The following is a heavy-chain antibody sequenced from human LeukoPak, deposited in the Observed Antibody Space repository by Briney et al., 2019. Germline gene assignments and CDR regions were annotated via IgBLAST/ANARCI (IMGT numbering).Heavy chain of an antibody. D-gene: IGHD3-9*01. CDR1: GYTFTGYY. CDR2: INPNSGGT. J-gene: IGHJ6*02. CDR3: ARDQGHHILTGYYVYYYYGMDV. V-gene: IGHV1-2*02. Sequence: ASVKVSCKASGYTFTGYYMHWVRQAPGQGLEWMGWINPNSGGTNYAQKFQGRVTMTRDTSISTAYMELSRLRSDDTAVYYCARDQGHHILTGYYVYYYYGMDVWGQGTTVTVSS.